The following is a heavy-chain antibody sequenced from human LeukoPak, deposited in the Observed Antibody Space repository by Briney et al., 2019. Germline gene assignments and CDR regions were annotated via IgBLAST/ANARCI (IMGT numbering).Heavy chain of an antibody. CDR1: GFTFSSYW. CDR2: INQDGSDK. CDR3: ARDRSLGCDH. D-gene: IGHD1-26*01. Sequence: GGSLRLSCAASGFTFSSYWMTWVRQAPGKGLEWVANINQDGSDKYYVDSVKGRFTISRNNAKNSLYLQMNSLRVEDTAVYYCARDRSLGCDHWGRGTLVTVSS. V-gene: IGHV3-7*03. J-gene: IGHJ4*02.